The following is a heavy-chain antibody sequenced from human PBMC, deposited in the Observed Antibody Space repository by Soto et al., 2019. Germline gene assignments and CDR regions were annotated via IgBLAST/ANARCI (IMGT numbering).Heavy chain of an antibody. CDR1: GYTLTSYD. CDR2: LNPNSCNT. V-gene: IGHV1-8*01. Sequence: QVQLVQSGAEVKKPGASVKVSCKASGYTLTSYDINWVRQAPGKGLKWMGWLNPNSCNTGFAQTFQGRINMTRNTSISTAYRELSSRRSEHTAVYYCARTLYGDNVDYWGQGTLVTVYS. CDR3: ARTLYGDNVDY. D-gene: IGHD4-17*01. J-gene: IGHJ4*02.